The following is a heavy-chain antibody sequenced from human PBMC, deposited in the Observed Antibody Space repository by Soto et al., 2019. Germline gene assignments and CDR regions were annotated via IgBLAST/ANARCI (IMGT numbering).Heavy chain of an antibody. CDR2: ISWNSGSI. CDR3: AKDKYDYGDPRAPPYWYFDL. J-gene: IGHJ2*01. D-gene: IGHD4-17*01. V-gene: IGHV3-9*01. Sequence: GGSLRLSCAASGFTFDGYAMHWVRQAPGKGLEWVSGISWNSGSIGYADSVKGRFTISRDNAKNSLYLQMNSLRAEDTALYYCAKDKYDYGDPRAPPYWYFDLWGRGTLVTVS. CDR1: GFTFDGYA.